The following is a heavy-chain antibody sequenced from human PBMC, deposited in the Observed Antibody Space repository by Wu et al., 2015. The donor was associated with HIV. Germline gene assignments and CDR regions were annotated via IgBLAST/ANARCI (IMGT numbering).Heavy chain of an antibody. CDR2: IIPLFGVT. Sequence: VQLVQSGAEVKKPGSSVKLSCKASGGTFRTFSINWVRQAPGQGLEWTGGIIPLFGVTSYAPRFEGRATITSDEFTSTAYMEVTGLTYEDTAVYYCARGFSSTWYDHFDLWGQGTLVTVSS. V-gene: IGHV1-69*05. CDR1: GGTFRTFS. CDR3: ARGFSSTWYDHFDL. D-gene: IGHD6-13*01. J-gene: IGHJ4*02.